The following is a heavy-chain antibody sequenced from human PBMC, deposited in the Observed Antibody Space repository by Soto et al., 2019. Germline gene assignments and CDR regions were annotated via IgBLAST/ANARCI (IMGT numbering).Heavy chain of an antibody. D-gene: IGHD2-21*02. V-gene: IGHV4-39*01. J-gene: IGHJ4*01. CDR2: IYYTGTT. Sequence: SETLSLTCTVSGDSISSNSNFWGWIRQPPGQGLEWIGIIYYTGTTYYSPSLESRVTISVDTSENQFSLRLTSVTAADTAVYYCARRGYCGSDCYSFDFWGHGTLVTVSS. CDR3: ARRGYCGSDCYSFDF. CDR1: GDSISSNSNF.